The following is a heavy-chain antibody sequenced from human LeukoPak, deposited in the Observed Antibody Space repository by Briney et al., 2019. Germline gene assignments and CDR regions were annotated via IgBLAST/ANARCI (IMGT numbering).Heavy chain of an antibody. J-gene: IGHJ6*02. CDR1: GGSISSYY. D-gene: IGHD6-13*01. CDR2: IYYSGST. Sequence: SETLSLTCTVSGGSISSYYWSWIRQPPGKGLEWIGYIYYSGSTNYNPSLKSRVTISVDTSKNQFSLKLSSVTAANTAVYYCARGVAAADWGYHYYYYGMDVWGQGTTVTVSS. V-gene: IGHV4-59*01. CDR3: ARGVAAADWGYHYYYYGMDV.